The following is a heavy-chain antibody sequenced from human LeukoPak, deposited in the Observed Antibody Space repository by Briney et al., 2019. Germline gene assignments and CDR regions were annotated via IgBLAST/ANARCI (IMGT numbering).Heavy chain of an antibody. CDR2: IFHTSIP. D-gene: IGHD1-26*01. CDR3: VRELVGAPWRVDY. J-gene: IGHJ4*02. CDR1: GYSISSGYY. Sequence: SETLSLTCSVSGYSISSGYYWGWIRQPPGKGLEWIGSIFHTSIPYQSSSFKNRLHMSVDTSKNQFSLKLTSVTAADTAVCYCVRELVGAPWRVDYWGPGTLVAVS. V-gene: IGHV4-38-2*02.